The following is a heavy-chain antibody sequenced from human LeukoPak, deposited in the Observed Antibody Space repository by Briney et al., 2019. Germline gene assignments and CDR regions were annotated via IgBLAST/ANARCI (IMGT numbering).Heavy chain of an antibody. J-gene: IGHJ5*02. CDR1: GGSFSGYY. V-gene: IGHV4-34*01. CDR2: INHGGST. CDR3: ARAPSQIAVAGTSFWFDP. D-gene: IGHD6-19*01. Sequence: SETLSLTCAVYGGSFSGYYWSWIRQPPGKGLEWIGEINHGGSTNYNPSLKSRVTISVDTSKNQFSLKLSSVTAADTAVYYCARAPSQIAVAGTSFWFDPWGQGTLVTVSS.